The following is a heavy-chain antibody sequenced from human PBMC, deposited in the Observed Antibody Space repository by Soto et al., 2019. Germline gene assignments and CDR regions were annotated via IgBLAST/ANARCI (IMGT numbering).Heavy chain of an antibody. CDR1: GGSISSSSYY. CDR2: IYYSGST. J-gene: IGHJ4*02. V-gene: IGHV4-39*01. Sequence: QLQLQESGPGLVKPSETLSLTCTVSGGSISSSSYYWGWIRQPPGKGLEWIGSIYYSGSTYYNPSLNGRVTIAVYTSTNQFSLKLSSVTAADTAVYYCARQVDYYGSGSYYNPFDYWGQGTLVTVSS. CDR3: ARQVDYYGSGSYYNPFDY. D-gene: IGHD3-10*01.